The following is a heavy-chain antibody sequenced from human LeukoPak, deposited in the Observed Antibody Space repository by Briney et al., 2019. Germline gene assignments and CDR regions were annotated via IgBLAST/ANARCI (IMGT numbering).Heavy chain of an antibody. CDR3: ARGRWSPNDSDSSSYSGGYYYMDV. J-gene: IGHJ6*03. D-gene: IGHD3-22*01. CDR2: INHSGSA. Sequence: SETLSLTCSVSGESFSGYYWTWISQPPGKGLEWIGEINHSGSARYNPSLKSRLTISVETPKNKFSLELNSVTAADTAVYYCARGRWSPNDSDSSSYSGGYYYMDVWGRGTTVSVSS. CDR1: GESFSGYY. V-gene: IGHV4-34*01.